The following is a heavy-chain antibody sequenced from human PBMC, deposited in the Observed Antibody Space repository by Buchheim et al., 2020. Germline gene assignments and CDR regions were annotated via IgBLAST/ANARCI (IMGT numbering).Heavy chain of an antibody. CDR3: ARGPYFDTSGYYHSNWFDP. CDR1: GYTFTDYF. CDR2: INPSGGST. D-gene: IGHD3-22*01. V-gene: IGHV1-46*01. Sequence: QVQLVQSGAEVKKSGASVKVSCKASGYTFTDYFVHWARRAPGQGLEWVGLINPSGGSTDYAQKFQGRVTMTRDTSTSTVYMDLGSLSSDDTAVYFCARGPYFDTSGYYHSNWFDPWGQGTL. J-gene: IGHJ5*02.